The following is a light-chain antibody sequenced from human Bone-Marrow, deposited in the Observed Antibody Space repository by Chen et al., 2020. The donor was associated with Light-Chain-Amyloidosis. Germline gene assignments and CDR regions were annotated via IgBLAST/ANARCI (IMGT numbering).Light chain of an antibody. CDR3: QVWDRSSDRPV. CDR1: NIGSTR. Sequence: SYVLTQPSSVSVAPGQTATIGCGGNNIGSTRVHWYQQTPGQAPLLVVYDDSDRPSGIPKRLSGSNSGHTATLTISRVEAGDEADYYCQVWDRSSDRPVFGGGTKLTVL. V-gene: IGLV3-21*02. J-gene: IGLJ3*02. CDR2: DDS.